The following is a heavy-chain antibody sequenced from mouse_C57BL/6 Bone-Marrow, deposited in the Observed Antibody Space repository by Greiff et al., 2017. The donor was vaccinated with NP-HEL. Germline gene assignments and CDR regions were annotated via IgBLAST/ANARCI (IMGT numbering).Heavy chain of an antibody. CDR2: ISSGGDYI. Sequence: EVQVEESGEGLVKPGGSLKLSCAASGFTFSSYAMSWVRQTPEKRLEWVAYISSGGDYIYYADTVKGRFTISRDNARNTLYLQMSSLKSEDTAMYYCTRATPWFAYWGQGTLVTVSA. V-gene: IGHV5-9-1*02. J-gene: IGHJ3*01. CDR3: TRATPWFAY. CDR1: GFTFSSYA.